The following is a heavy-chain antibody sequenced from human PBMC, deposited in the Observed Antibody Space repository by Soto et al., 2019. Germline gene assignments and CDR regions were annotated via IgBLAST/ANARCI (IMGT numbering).Heavy chain of an antibody. CDR1: GYTFTSYG. D-gene: IGHD5-12*01. V-gene: IGHV1-18*01. CDR3: ARVGRWLQRLWWFDP. Sequence: ASVKVSCKASGYTFTSYGISWVRQAPGQGLEWMGWISAYNGNTNYAQKLQGRVTMTTDTSTSTAYMELRSLRSDDTAVYYCARVGRWLQRLWWFDPWGQGTLVTVSS. CDR2: ISAYNGNT. J-gene: IGHJ5*02.